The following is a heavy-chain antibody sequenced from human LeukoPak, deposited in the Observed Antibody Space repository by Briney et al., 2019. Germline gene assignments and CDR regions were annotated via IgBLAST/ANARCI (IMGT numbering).Heavy chain of an antibody. V-gene: IGHV3-30-3*01. CDR1: GFTFSSYA. CDR3: ARVLVFDP. J-gene: IGHJ5*02. Sequence: GGSLRPSCAASGFTFSSYAMHWVRQAPGKGLEWVAVISYDGSNKYYADSVKGRFTISRDNSKNTLYLQMNSLRAEDTAVYYCARVLVFDPWGQGTLVTVSS. D-gene: IGHD3-9*01. CDR2: ISYDGSNK.